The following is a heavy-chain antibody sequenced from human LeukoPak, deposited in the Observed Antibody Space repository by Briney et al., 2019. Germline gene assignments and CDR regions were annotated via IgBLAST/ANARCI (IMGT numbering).Heavy chain of an antibody. J-gene: IGHJ4*02. V-gene: IGHV1-24*01. CDR2: FDPEDGET. CDR1: GYTLTELS. CDR3: ATRRSYVPGRDY. Sequence: ASVKVSCMVSGYTLTELSMHWVRQAPGKGLEWMGGFDPEDGETIYAQKFQGRVTMTEDTSTDTAYMELSSLRSEDTAVYYCATRRSYVPGRDYWGQGTLVTVSS. D-gene: IGHD1-26*01.